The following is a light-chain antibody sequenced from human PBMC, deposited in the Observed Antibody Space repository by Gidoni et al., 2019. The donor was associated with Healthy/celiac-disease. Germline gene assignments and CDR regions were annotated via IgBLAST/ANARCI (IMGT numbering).Light chain of an antibody. V-gene: IGLV3-19*01. CDR2: GKN. J-gene: IGLJ3*02. CDR1: SLRNYY. Sequence: SSELTQDPAVSVALGQTVRIPCQGDSLRNYYASWYQQKPGQAPVLVIYGKNNRPSGIPDRFSGSSSGNTASLTITGAQAEDEADYYCNSRDSSGNHWVFGGGTKLTVL. CDR3: NSRDSSGNHWV.